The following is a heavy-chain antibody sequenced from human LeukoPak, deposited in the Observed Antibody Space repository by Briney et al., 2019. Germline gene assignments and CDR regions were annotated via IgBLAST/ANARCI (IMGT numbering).Heavy chain of an antibody. CDR2: ISGSGGST. Sequence: PGGSLRLSCAASGFTFSSYAMSWVRQAPGKGLEWVSAISGSGGSTYYADSVKGRFTISRDNSKNTLYLQTNSLRAEDTAVYYCAKDRWFGDFTYFDYWGQGTLVTVSS. CDR1: GFTFSSYA. D-gene: IGHD3-10*01. V-gene: IGHV3-23*01. J-gene: IGHJ4*02. CDR3: AKDRWFGDFTYFDY.